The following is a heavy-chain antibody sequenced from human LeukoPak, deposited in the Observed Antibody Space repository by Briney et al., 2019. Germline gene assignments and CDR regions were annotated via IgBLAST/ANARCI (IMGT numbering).Heavy chain of an antibody. CDR2: INWDGSVT. Sequence: ETLSLTCAVYGGSFSGYYWSWIRQPPGKGLVWVSHINWDGSVTTYADSVRGRFTISRDNAKNTLYLQMDSLRAEDTAVYYCSRGGYSHAFDIWGQGTVVTVSS. CDR3: SRGGYSHAFDI. J-gene: IGHJ3*02. D-gene: IGHD2-15*01. V-gene: IGHV3-74*01. CDR1: GGSFSGYY.